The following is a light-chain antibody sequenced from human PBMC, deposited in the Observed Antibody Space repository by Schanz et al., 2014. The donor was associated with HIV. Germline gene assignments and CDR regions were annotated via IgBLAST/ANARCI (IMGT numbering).Light chain of an antibody. CDR3: QQYNNWPPIT. J-gene: IGKJ4*01. CDR1: QSVKSNF. Sequence: EIVLTQSPGTLSLSPGERGTLSCRASQSVKSNFIGWYQQKPGQAPRLLIFGASNRATGIPDRFSGGVSGTDFTLTISSLQSEDFAVYYCQQYNNWPPITFAGGTKVEIK. CDR2: GAS. V-gene: IGKV3-20*01.